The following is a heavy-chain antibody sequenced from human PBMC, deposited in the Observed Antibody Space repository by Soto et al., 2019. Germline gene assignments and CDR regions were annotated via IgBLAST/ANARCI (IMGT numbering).Heavy chain of an antibody. CDR2: ISWNSGSI. Sequence: EVQLVESGGGLVQPGRSLRLSCAASGFTFDEHAIHWVRQAPGKGLEWVSGISWNSGSIAYADSVKGRFTISRDNAKNSLYLQMNSLRAEDTALYYCAKGRIWYYFDYWGQGTLVTVSS. V-gene: IGHV3-9*01. CDR3: AKGRIWYYFDY. CDR1: GFTFDEHA. D-gene: IGHD6-13*01. J-gene: IGHJ4*02.